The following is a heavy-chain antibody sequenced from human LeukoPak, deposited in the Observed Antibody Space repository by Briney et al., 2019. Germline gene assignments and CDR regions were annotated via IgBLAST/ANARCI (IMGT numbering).Heavy chain of an antibody. CDR2: IYYSGST. V-gene: IGHV4-59*01. Sequence: SETLSLTCTVSGGSISSYYWSWIRQPPGKGLERIGYIYYSGSTNYNPSLKSRVTISVDTSKNQFSLKLSSETAADTAVYYCARVPRKSSSPGYYYMDVWGKGTTVTVSS. D-gene: IGHD6-6*01. J-gene: IGHJ6*03. CDR3: ARVPRKSSSPGYYYMDV. CDR1: GGSISSYY.